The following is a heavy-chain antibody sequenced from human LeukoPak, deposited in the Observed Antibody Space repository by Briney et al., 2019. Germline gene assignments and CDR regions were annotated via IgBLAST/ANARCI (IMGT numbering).Heavy chain of an antibody. CDR3: ARDQGLQDFYYYYGMDV. CDR2: IYYSGST. CDR1: GASISSSSYY. Sequence: PSETLSLTCTVSGASISSSSYYWGWIRQPPGKGLEWIGYIYYSGSTNYNPSLKSRVTISVDTSKNQFSLKLSSVTAADTAVYYCARDQGLQDFYYYYGMDVWGQGTTVTVSS. J-gene: IGHJ6*02. D-gene: IGHD2-15*01. V-gene: IGHV4-61*01.